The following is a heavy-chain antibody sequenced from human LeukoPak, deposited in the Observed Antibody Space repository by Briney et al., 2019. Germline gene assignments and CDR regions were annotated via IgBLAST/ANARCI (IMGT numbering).Heavy chain of an antibody. CDR3: ARDSSRLIAAAGPFDY. V-gene: IGHV3-21*01. CDR1: AFTFSTYS. CDR2: ISSSGSYI. D-gene: IGHD6-13*01. J-gene: IGHJ4*02. Sequence: GGSLRLSCAASAFTFSTYSMNWVRQAPGKGLEWVSSISSSGSYIYYKDSVKGRFTISRDNAKNSLYLQMNSLRAEDTAVYYCARDSSRLIAAAGPFDYWGQGTLVTVSS.